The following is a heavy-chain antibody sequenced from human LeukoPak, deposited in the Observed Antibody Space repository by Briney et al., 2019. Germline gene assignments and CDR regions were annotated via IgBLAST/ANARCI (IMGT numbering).Heavy chain of an antibody. Sequence: SETLSLTCTVSGGSISSYYWTWIRQPAGRGLEWIGRTHTSGSTNYNPSLKSRVTMSVDTSKNQFSLKLSSVTAADTAVYYCARDTYYYGSGTYYFNYWGQGTLVTVSS. CDR3: ARDTYYYGSGTYYFNY. V-gene: IGHV4-4*07. CDR2: THTSGST. J-gene: IGHJ4*02. CDR1: GGSISSYY. D-gene: IGHD3-10*01.